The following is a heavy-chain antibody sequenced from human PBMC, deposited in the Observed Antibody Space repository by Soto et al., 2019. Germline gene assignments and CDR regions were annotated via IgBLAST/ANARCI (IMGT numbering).Heavy chain of an antibody. D-gene: IGHD2-15*01. V-gene: IGHV4-59*08. CDR2: IYYSGST. CDR1: GGSISSYY. CDR3: ASYCSGGSCYSGAYFQH. J-gene: IGHJ1*01. Sequence: SETLSLTCTVSGGSISSYYWSWIRQPPGKGLEWIGYIYYSGSTNYNPSLKSRVTISVDTSKNQFSLKLSSVTAADTAVYYCASYCSGGSCYSGAYFQHWGQGTLVTVSS.